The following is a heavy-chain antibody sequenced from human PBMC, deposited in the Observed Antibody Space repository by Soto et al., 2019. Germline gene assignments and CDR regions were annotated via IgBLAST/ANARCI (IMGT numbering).Heavy chain of an antibody. CDR3: ARSVIIPAATGYYYYMDV. V-gene: IGHV4-34*01. Sequence: PSETLSLTCAVYGGSFSGNYWTWIRQPPGKGLEWIAEINRSGSSNYNPSLRSRVTISVDTSKNQFSLRLNSVTAADTAVYYCARSVIIPAATGYYYYMDVWGKGTTVTVS. J-gene: IGHJ6*03. CDR2: INRSGSS. D-gene: IGHD2-2*01. CDR1: GGSFSGNY.